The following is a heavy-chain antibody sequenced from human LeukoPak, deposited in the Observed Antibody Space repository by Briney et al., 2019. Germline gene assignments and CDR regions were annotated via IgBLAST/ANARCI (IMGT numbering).Heavy chain of an antibody. CDR3: ARSISSWYIPPFDP. CDR1: GGSISSSSYY. V-gene: IGHV4-39*01. CDR2: IYYSGST. D-gene: IGHD6-13*01. Sequence: SETLSLTCTVSGGSISSSSYYWGWIRQPPGKGLEWIGSIYYSGSTYYNPSLKSRITISVDTSKNQFSLKLSSVTAADTAVYYCARSISSWYIPPFDPWGQGTLVTVSS. J-gene: IGHJ5*02.